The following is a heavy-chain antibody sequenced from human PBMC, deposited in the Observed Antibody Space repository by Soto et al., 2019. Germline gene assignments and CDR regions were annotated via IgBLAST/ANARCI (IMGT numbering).Heavy chain of an antibody. J-gene: IGHJ6*03. CDR1: GGSISSGGYY. D-gene: IGHD3-10*01. Sequence: PSETLSLTCTVSGGSISSGGYYWSWIRQHPGKGLEWIGYIYYSGSTYYNPSLKSRVTISVDTSKNQFSLKLSSVTAADTAVYYCARDRGVRGYYMDVWGKGTTVTVSS. CDR3: ARDRGVRGYYMDV. CDR2: IYYSGST. V-gene: IGHV4-31*03.